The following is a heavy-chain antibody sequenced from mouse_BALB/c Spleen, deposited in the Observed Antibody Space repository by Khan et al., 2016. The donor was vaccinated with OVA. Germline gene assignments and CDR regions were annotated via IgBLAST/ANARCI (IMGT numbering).Heavy chain of an antibody. D-gene: IGHD2-1*01. J-gene: IGHJ3*01. CDR1: DYTFTSYW. CDR3: ARGYFGNYEFAY. V-gene: IGHV1S132*01. CDR2: IFPGTGTT. Sequence: VQLQESGAELVKPGASVKLSCKTSDYTFTSYWIQWVKQRPGQGLGWIGQIFPGTGTTYYNENFKGKATLTVDTSSNTAYMQFSSLTSEDSAVYFCARGYFGNYEFAYWGQGTLVTVSP.